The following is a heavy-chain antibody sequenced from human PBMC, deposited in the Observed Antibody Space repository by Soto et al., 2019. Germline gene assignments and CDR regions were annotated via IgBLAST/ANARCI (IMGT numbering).Heavy chain of an antibody. J-gene: IGHJ4*02. CDR2: IYYSGST. CDR3: ARLTSGPVYFDY. CDR1: GGSISSGGYY. Sequence: QVQLQESGPGLVKPSQTLSLTCTVSGGSISSGGYYWSWIRQHPGKGLEWIGYIYYSGSTYYNPSLKSRVTISVDTSKNQFSMKLSSVTAADTAVYYCARLTSGPVYFDYWGQGTLVTVSS. D-gene: IGHD3-10*01. V-gene: IGHV4-31*03.